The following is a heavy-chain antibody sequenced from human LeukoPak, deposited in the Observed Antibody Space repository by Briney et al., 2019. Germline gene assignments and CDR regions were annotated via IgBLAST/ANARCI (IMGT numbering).Heavy chain of an antibody. D-gene: IGHD6-13*01. CDR3: ASFLVPAYYYYYYGMDV. Sequence: GGSLRLSCAASGFTVSSNYMTWVRQAPGKGLEWVSIIYSGGSTYYADSVEGRFTISRDNSKNTLYLQMNSLRAEDTAIYYCASFLVPAYYYYYYGMDVWGQGTTVTVSS. V-gene: IGHV3-53*01. CDR1: GFTVSSNY. J-gene: IGHJ6*02. CDR2: IYSGGST.